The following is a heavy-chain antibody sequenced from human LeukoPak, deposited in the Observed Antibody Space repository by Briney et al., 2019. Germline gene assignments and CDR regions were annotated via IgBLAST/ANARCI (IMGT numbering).Heavy chain of an antibody. Sequence: MPGGSLRLSCAASGFTFGSYSMNWVRQAPGKGLEWVSSISSSSSYIYYADSVKGRFTISRDNAKNSLYLQMNSLRAEDTAVYYCARVGSGSYFTSHDAFDIWGQGTMVTVSS. CDR2: ISSSSSYI. D-gene: IGHD1-26*01. V-gene: IGHV3-21*01. CDR1: GFTFGSYS. J-gene: IGHJ3*02. CDR3: ARVGSGSYFTSHDAFDI.